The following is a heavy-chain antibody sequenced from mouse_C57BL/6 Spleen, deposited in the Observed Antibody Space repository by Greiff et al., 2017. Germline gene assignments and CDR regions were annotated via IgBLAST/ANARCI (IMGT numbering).Heavy chain of an antibody. CDR3: ARRCYGYAMDY. Sequence: EVQLQQSGPELVKPGASVKISCKASGYTFTDYYMNWVKQSHGKSLEWIGAINPNNGGTSYNQKFKGKATLTVDKSSSTAYMELRSLTSEVSAVYYGARRCYGYAMDYWGQGTSVTVSS. J-gene: IGHJ4*01. V-gene: IGHV1-26*01. CDR1: GYTFTDYY. CDR2: INPNNGGT. D-gene: IGHD2-12*01.